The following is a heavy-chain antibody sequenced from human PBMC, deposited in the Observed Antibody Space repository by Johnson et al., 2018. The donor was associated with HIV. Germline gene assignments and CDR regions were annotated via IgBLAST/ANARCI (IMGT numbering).Heavy chain of an antibody. D-gene: IGHD4-23*01. CDR3: AKDQSHGGRLYDAFDF. CDR1: GFTFDDYA. V-gene: IGHV3-9*01. J-gene: IGHJ3*01. CDR2: ISWNSGSI. Sequence: VQLVESGGGLVQPGRSLRLSCAASGFTFDDYAMHWVRQAPGKGLEWVSGISWNSGSIGYADSVKGRFTISRDNAKNSLYLQMNSLRAEDTAVYYCAKDQSHGGRLYDAFDFRGQGTKVIVSS.